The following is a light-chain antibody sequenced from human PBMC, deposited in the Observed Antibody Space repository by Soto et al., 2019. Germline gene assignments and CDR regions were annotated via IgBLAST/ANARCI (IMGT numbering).Light chain of an antibody. CDR2: DAS. V-gene: IGKV1-5*01. Sequence: DIQMTQSPATLSASVGDRVTITCRASQSLSGWLAWYQQKPGKAPKLLIYDASSLESGAPSRFSGSGSGTEFALTISSLQPDDFATYDCQQYNSYPWTFGQGTKVEIK. CDR1: QSLSGW. CDR3: QQYNSYPWT. J-gene: IGKJ1*01.